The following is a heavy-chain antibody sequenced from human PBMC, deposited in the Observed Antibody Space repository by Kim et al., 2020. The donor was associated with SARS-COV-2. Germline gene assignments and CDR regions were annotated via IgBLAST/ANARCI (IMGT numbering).Heavy chain of an antibody. Sequence: SETLSLTCTVSGGSISSGGYYWSWIRQHPGKGLEWIGYIYYSGSTYYNPSLKSRVTISVDTSKNQFSLKLSSVTAADTAVYYCARVRGGYCSSTSCLARIDAFDIWGQGTMVTVSS. CDR3: ARVRGGYCSSTSCLARIDAFDI. V-gene: IGHV4-31*03. J-gene: IGHJ3*02. CDR1: GGSISSGGYY. D-gene: IGHD2-2*01. CDR2: IYYSGST.